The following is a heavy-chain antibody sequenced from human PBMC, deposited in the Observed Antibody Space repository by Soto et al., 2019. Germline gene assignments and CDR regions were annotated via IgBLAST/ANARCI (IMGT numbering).Heavy chain of an antibody. Sequence: GRSLRLSCAASGFTFRNYAMTWAAQSPGKGLEWVSSLLRSGSSAYYADSVRGRFTISSDTSANSLYLQMDNLRAEDTAIYYCAKDAISGDGIWLMDSWGQGTVVTVSS. CDR2: LLRSGSSA. CDR1: GFTFRNYA. D-gene: IGHD4-17*01. V-gene: IGHV3-23*01. J-gene: IGHJ5*02. CDR3: AKDAISGDGIWLMDS.